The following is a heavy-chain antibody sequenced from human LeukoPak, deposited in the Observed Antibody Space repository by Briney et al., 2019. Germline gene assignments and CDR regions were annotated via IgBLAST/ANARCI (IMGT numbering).Heavy chain of an antibody. Sequence: PGGSLRLSCAASGFTFSSYTMNWVRQAPGKGLEWVSSLSGTGRYIYYADLMKGRFTISRDNAKNSLYLQMNSLRAEDTAVYYCARFDYADYLDFDYWGQGTLVTVSS. J-gene: IGHJ4*02. V-gene: IGHV3-21*06. CDR2: LSGTGRYI. CDR1: GFTFSSYT. D-gene: IGHD4-17*01. CDR3: ARFDYADYLDFDY.